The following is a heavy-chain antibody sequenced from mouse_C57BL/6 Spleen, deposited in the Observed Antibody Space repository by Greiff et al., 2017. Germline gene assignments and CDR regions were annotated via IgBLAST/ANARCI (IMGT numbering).Heavy chain of an antibody. CDR2: IYPGDGDT. J-gene: IGHJ1*03. Sequence: QVQLQQSGAELVKPGASVKISCKASGYAFSSYWMNWVKQRPGQGLEWIGQIYPGDGDTNYNGKFKGKATLTADKSSSTAYMQLSSLTSEDSAVYFCARSGDYDWYFDVWGTGTTVTVSS. V-gene: IGHV1-80*01. D-gene: IGHD2-4*01. CDR3: ARSGDYDWYFDV. CDR1: GYAFSSYW.